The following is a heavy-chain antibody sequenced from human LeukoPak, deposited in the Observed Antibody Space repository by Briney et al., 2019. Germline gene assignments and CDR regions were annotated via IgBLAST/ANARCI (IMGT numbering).Heavy chain of an antibody. V-gene: IGHV3-21*01. Sequence: GGSLRLSCAASGFTFSSYEMNWVRQAPGKGLEWVASISSSSIYIHYADSVKGRFTISRDNAKNSLYLQMNSLRAEDTAVYYCARDQTTYLTTTEYKWFDPWGQGTLVTVSS. J-gene: IGHJ5*02. CDR2: ISSSSIYI. D-gene: IGHD1-1*01. CDR1: GFTFSSYE. CDR3: ARDQTTYLTTTEYKWFDP.